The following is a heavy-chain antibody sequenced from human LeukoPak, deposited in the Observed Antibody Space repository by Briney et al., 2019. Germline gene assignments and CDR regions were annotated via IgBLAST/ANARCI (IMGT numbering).Heavy chain of an antibody. CDR3: ASIAVAASVMDV. V-gene: IGHV3-21*01. Sequence: GGSLRLSCAASGFTFNNAWMSWVRQAPGKGLEWVSSISSSSSYIYYADSVKGRFTISRDNAKNSMYLQMNSLRAEDTAVYYCASIAVAASVMDVWGQGTTVTVSS. D-gene: IGHD6-19*01. CDR2: ISSSSSYI. CDR1: GFTFNNAW. J-gene: IGHJ6*02.